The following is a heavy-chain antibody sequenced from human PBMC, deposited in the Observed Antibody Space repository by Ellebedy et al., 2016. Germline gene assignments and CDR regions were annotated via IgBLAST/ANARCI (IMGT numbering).Heavy chain of an antibody. CDR2: INAGNGNT. CDR1: GYTFTNYV. J-gene: IGHJ4*02. CDR3: ARGRLGGYDGFDY. V-gene: IGHV1-3*01. D-gene: IGHD5-12*01. Sequence: ASVKVSCKASGYTFTNYVIHWVRQAPGQRLEWMGCINAGNGNTKYSQKFQGRVTITRDTSASTAYMELSSLRSEDTAVYYCARGRLGGYDGFDYWGQGTLVTVSS.